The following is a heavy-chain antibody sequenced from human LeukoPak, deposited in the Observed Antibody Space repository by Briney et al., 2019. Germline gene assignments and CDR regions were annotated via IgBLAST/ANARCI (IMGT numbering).Heavy chain of an antibody. CDR2: INDSGRT. D-gene: IGHD5-12*01. CDR3: ARVGYGGYGVLDY. V-gene: IGHV4-34*01. Sequence: SETLSLTCAVYGGSSSGYFWSWIRQPPGKGLEWIGEINDSGRTNYNPSLKSRVTMSVDTSKNQFSLRLNSVTAADTAVYYCARVGYGGYGVLDYWGQGTLVTISS. CDR1: GGSSSGYF. J-gene: IGHJ4*02.